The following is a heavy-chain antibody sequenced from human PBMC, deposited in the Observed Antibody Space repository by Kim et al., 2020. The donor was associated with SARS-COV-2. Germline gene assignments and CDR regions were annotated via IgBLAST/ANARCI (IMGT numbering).Heavy chain of an antibody. Sequence: SETLSLTCTVSGGSISSYYWSWIRQPPGKGLEWIGYIYYSGSTNYNPSLKSRVTISVDTSKNQFSLKLSSVTAADTAVYYCARAYGVSFDYWGQGTLVTVSS. V-gene: IGHV4-59*13. CDR3: ARAYGVSFDY. CDR2: IYYSGST. CDR1: GGSISSYY. J-gene: IGHJ4*02. D-gene: IGHD4-17*01.